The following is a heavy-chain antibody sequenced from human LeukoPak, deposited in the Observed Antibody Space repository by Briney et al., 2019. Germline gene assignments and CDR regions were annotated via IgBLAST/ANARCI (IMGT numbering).Heavy chain of an antibody. CDR3: AKDYYDSSGYYYEYYFDY. Sequence: PGGSLRLSCAASGFTFSSYAMSWVRQAPGKGLEWVSAISGSGGSTYYADSVKGRFTISRDNSKNTLYPQMNSLRAEDTAVYYCAKDYYDSSGYYYEYYFDYWGQGTLVTVSS. V-gene: IGHV3-23*01. J-gene: IGHJ4*02. CDR1: GFTFSSYA. D-gene: IGHD3-22*01. CDR2: ISGSGGST.